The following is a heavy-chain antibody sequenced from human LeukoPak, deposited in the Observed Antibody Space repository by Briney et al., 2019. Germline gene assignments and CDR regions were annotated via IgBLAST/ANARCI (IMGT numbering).Heavy chain of an antibody. D-gene: IGHD5-24*01. CDR3: AREELAGNKNFGY. CDR1: GYTFTYYY. Sequence: ASVKVSCKASGYTFTYYYMHWVRQAPGQGLEWMGIINPSGSSTSYAQKFQGRVTMTRDTSTSTVYMDLTSLRSEDTAVYYCAREELAGNKNFGYWGQGTLVTVSS. V-gene: IGHV1-46*01. J-gene: IGHJ4*02. CDR2: INPSGSST.